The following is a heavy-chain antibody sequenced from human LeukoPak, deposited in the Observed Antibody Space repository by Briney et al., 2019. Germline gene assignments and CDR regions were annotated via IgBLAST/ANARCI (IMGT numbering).Heavy chain of an antibody. V-gene: IGHV3-30-3*01. Sequence: EAGGSLRLSCAASGFTFSSYAMHWVRQAPGKGLEWVAVISYDGSNKYYADSVKGRFTISRDNSKNTLYLQMNSLGAEDTAVYYCAREKYSSSWIDAFDIWGQGTMVTVSS. J-gene: IGHJ3*02. D-gene: IGHD6-13*01. CDR2: ISYDGSNK. CDR1: GFTFSSYA. CDR3: AREKYSSSWIDAFDI.